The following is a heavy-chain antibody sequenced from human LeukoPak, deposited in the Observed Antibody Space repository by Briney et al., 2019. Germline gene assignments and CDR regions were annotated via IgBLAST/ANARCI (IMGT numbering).Heavy chain of an antibody. CDR3: ARDSPPIHDYGVPYGMDV. CDR2: IIPILGIA. D-gene: IGHD4-17*01. J-gene: IGHJ6*02. Sequence: SVKVSRKASGGTFSSYAISWVRQAPGQGLEWMGRIIPILGIANYAQKFQGRVTITADKSTSTAYMELSSLRSEDTAVYYCARDSPPIHDYGVPYGMDVWGQGTTVTVSS. CDR1: GGTFSSYA. V-gene: IGHV1-69*04.